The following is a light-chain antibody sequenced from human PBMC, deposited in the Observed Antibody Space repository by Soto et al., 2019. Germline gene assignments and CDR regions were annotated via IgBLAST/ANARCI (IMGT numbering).Light chain of an antibody. V-gene: IGKV1-27*01. Sequence: DIQMTQSPSSLSASVGDRVTITCRASQGISNYLAWYQQKPGKVPKLLIYAASTLQSGVPSRFSGSGSGTDFTLTISSLQPEDVATYDCQKYNSAPRMYTFGQGTKLEIK. CDR2: AAS. CDR1: QGISNY. J-gene: IGKJ2*01. CDR3: QKYNSAPRMYT.